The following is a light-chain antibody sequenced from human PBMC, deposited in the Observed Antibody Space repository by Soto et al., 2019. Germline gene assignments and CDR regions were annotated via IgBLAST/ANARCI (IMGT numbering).Light chain of an antibody. CDR3: SSYAGGNNVVL. J-gene: IGLJ2*01. CDR1: SSDVGGYNY. Sequence: QSALTQPPSASGSPGQSVTISCTGTSSDVGGYNYVSWYQQHPGKAPKLMIYEVSKRPSRVPDRFSGSKSGNTASLTVSGLQADDEADYYCSSYAGGNNVVLFGGGTKVTVL. CDR2: EVS. V-gene: IGLV2-8*01.